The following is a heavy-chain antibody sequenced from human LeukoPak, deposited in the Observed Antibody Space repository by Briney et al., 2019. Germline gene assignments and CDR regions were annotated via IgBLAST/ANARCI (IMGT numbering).Heavy chain of an antibody. CDR3: AKDGRRDIVVVPGPYYFDY. CDR1: GFTFSSYA. D-gene: IGHD2-2*01. J-gene: IGHJ4*02. CDR2: ISGSGGST. V-gene: IGHV3-23*01. Sequence: GGSLRLSCAASGFTFSSYAMGWVRQAPGKGLEWVSAISGSGGSTYYADSVKGRFTISRDNSKNTLYLQMNSLRAEDTAVYYCAKDGRRDIVVVPGPYYFDYWGQGTLVTVSS.